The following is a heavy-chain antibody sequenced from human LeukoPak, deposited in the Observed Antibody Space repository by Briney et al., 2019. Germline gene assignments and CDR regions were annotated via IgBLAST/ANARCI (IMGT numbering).Heavy chain of an antibody. Sequence: GGSLRLSCAASGFTFSSYSMNWVRQAPGKGLEWVSPISSSSSYIYCADSVKGRFTISRDNAKNSLYLQMNSLRAEDTAVYYCARVERLAYFDYWGQGTLVTVSS. CDR2: ISSSSSYI. CDR3: ARVERLAYFDY. CDR1: GFTFSSYS. D-gene: IGHD6-25*01. J-gene: IGHJ4*02. V-gene: IGHV3-21*01.